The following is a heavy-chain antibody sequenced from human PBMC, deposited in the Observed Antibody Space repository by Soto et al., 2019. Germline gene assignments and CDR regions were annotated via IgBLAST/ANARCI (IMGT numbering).Heavy chain of an antibody. CDR2: INAGNGNT. J-gene: IGHJ2*01. CDR3: ARVPRTRGYFDL. D-gene: IGHD4-17*01. Sequence: ASVKVSCKASGYTFTSYAMHWVRQAPGQRLEWMGWINAGNGNTKYSQKFQGRVTITRDTSASTAYMELSSLRSEDTAVYYCARVPRTRGYFDLWGGGTLVPVPS. V-gene: IGHV1-3*01. CDR1: GYTFTSYA.